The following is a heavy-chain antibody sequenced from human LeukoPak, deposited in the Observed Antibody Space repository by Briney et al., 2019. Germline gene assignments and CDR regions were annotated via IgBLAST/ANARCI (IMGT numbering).Heavy chain of an antibody. CDR2: INPSSGGT. Sequence: ASVKVSCKASGYTFTDYYMHWVRQAPGQGLEWMGWINPSSGGTNYAQKFQGRVTVTRDTSISTAYMDLSRLRSDDTAVYYCARGYYYDSSGYYLLTTNFDYWGQGTLVTVFS. J-gene: IGHJ4*02. V-gene: IGHV1-2*02. CDR1: GYTFTDYY. D-gene: IGHD3-22*01. CDR3: ARGYYYDSSGYYLLTTNFDY.